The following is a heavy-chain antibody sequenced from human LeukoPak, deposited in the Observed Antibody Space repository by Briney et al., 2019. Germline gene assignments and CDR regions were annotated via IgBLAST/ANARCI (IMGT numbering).Heavy chain of an antibody. J-gene: IGHJ6*03. V-gene: IGHV3-20*04. CDR3: ARDSWDIVVVPAAIVGDYYYYYMDV. D-gene: IGHD2-2*02. Sequence: PGGSLRLSCAASGFTFDDYGMSWVRHAPGKGLGWVSCFQWNGGNTGYADSVKGRFTISRDNAKSSLYLQMNSLRAEDTALYYCARDSWDIVVVPAAIVGDYYYYYMDVWGKGTTVTVSS. CDR1: GFTFDDYG. CDR2: FQWNGGNT.